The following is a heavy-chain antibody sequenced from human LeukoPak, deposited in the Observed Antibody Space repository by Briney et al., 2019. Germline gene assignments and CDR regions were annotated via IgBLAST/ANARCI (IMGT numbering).Heavy chain of an antibody. D-gene: IGHD2-2*01. J-gene: IGHJ4*03. CDR2: INPNSGGT. V-gene: IGHV1-2*06. Sequence: GASVKVSFTSSGYTFTCYYIHRARQPPGQGPEWMGRINPNSGGTNYAQHFQGRVTMTRDTSISTAYMELSRLRSDDTAMYYCATVYQMLRSFDNRGHGTLCTVSS. CDR3: ATVYQMLRSFDN. CDR1: GYTFTCYY.